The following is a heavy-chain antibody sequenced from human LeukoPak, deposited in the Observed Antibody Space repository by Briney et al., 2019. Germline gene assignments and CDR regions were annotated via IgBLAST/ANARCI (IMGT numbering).Heavy chain of an antibody. V-gene: IGHV3-9*01. CDR2: ISWNSGSI. D-gene: IGHD6-19*01. J-gene: IGHJ5*02. CDR3: AKAPDGWLDNWFDP. Sequence: GGSLRLSCAASGFTFSSYWMHWVRQAPGKGLEWVSGISWNSGSIGYADSVKGRFTISRDNAKNSLYLQMNSLRAEDTALYYCAKAPDGWLDNWFDPWGQGTLVTVSS. CDR1: GFTFSSYW.